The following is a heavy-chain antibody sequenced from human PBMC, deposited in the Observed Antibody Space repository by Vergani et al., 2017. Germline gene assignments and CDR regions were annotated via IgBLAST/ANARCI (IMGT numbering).Heavy chain of an antibody. Sequence: QVQLVESGGGLVKPGGSLRLSCAASGFTFSDYYMSWIRQAPGKGLEWVSYISSSSSYTNYADSVKGRFTMSRDNAKNSLYLQMNSLRAEDTAVYYCARHYTYCGGDCSGGGMDVWGQGTTVTVSS. CDR1: GFTFSDYY. V-gene: IGHV3-11*05. J-gene: IGHJ6*02. D-gene: IGHD2-21*02. CDR2: ISSSSSYT. CDR3: ARHYTYCGGDCSGGGMDV.